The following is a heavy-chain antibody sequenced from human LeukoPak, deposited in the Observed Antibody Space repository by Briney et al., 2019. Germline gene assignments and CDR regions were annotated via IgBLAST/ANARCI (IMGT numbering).Heavy chain of an antibody. D-gene: IGHD3-3*01. Sequence: GGSLILSCAASGFTFSGYGMHWVRQAPGKGLEWVSFIRYDGSNKYYADSVKGRFTISRDNSRNTLYLQMNSLRAEDTAVYYCAKAIGPETYYDFWSGYYSVCDYWGQGTLVTVSS. CDR1: GFTFSGYG. CDR2: IRYDGSNK. CDR3: AKAIGPETYYDFWSGYYSVCDY. V-gene: IGHV3-30*02. J-gene: IGHJ4*02.